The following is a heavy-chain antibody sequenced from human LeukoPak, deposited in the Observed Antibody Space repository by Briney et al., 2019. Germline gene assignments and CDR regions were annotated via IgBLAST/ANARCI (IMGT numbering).Heavy chain of an antibody. J-gene: IGHJ3*02. CDR2: INPISGSR. V-gene: IGHV1-2*02. D-gene: IGHD3-10*01. Sequence: ASVKVSCKASGYTFTGYYMHWVRQAPGQGLEWMGWINPISGSRNYARKFQGRVTMSRDTSITTAYMELSRLRSDDTAVYYCARGPRMVRGVEGAFDIWGQGTMVTVSS. CDR1: GYTFTGYY. CDR3: ARGPRMVRGVEGAFDI.